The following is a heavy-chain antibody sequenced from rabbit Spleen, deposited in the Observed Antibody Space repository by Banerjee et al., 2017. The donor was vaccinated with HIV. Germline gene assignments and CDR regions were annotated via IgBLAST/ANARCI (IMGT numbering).Heavy chain of an antibody. D-gene: IGHD1-1*01. CDR2: FYSGDGRT. J-gene: IGHJ4*01. V-gene: IGHV1S45*01. CDR3: ARAANNIGYSSGL. CDR1: GFDFNSYS. Sequence: QEQLEESGGGLVQPEGSLTLTCKASGFDFNSYSMGWVRQAPGKGLEWITSFYSGDGRTYYASWAKGRFTISKTSSTTVTLQMTSLTVADTATYWCARAANNIGYSSGLWGPGTLVTVS.